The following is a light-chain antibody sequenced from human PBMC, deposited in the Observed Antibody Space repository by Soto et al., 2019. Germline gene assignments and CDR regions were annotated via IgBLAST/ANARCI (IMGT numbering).Light chain of an antibody. Sequence: QSALTQPASVSGSPGQSITISCTGTSSDVGSYNLVSWYQQHPGKAPKPMIYEGSKRPSGVSNRFSGSKSGNTASLTISGLQAEDEADYYCCSYAGSSPDVFGTGTKLTVL. CDR2: EGS. V-gene: IGLV2-23*01. CDR3: CSYAGSSPDV. CDR1: SSDVGSYNL. J-gene: IGLJ1*01.